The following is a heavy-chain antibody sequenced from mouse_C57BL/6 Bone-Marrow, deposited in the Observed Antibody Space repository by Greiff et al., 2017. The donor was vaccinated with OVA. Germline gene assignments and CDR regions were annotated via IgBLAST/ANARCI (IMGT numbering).Heavy chain of an antibody. CDR3: VRHDVYRYFDV. CDR1: GFSFNTYA. V-gene: IGHV10-1*01. J-gene: IGHJ1*03. Sequence: EVKLVESGGGLVQPKGSLKLSCAASGFSFNTYAMNWVRQAPGKGLEWVARIRSKSNNYATYYADSVKDRFTISRDDSESMLYLQMNNLKTEDTAMYYCVRHDVYRYFDVWGTGTTVTVSS. D-gene: IGHD2-3*01. CDR2: IRSKSNNYAT.